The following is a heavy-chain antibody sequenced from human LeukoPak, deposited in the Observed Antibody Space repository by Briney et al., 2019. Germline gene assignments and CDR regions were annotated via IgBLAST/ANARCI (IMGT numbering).Heavy chain of an antibody. CDR2: FDPEDGET. J-gene: IGHJ4*02. V-gene: IGHV1-24*01. CDR3: ATWVGARWAGDY. D-gene: IGHD1-26*01. CDR1: GYTLTELS. Sequence: ASVKVSCKVSGYTLTELSMHWVRQAPGKGVEWMGGFDPEDGETIYAQKFQGRVTMTEDTSTDTAYMELSSLRSEDTAVYYCATWVGARWAGDYWGQGTLVTVSS.